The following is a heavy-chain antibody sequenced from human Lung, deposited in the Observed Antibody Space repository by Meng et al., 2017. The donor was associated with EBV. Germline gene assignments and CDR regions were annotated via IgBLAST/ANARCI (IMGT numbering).Heavy chain of an antibody. J-gene: IGHJ4*02. CDR3: AKDCFGAWDY. D-gene: IGHD1-26*01. CDR2: INEDGSIV. Sequence: GARGGLGPAGASLRLSCVGSGISGYWVHWVRQVPGKGLVWVSRINEDGSIVNYADSVKGRFTIFRDNAKNTVSLQMNSLRVEDTALYYCAKDCFGAWDYWGQGTLVTVSS. CDR1: GISGYW. V-gene: IGHV3-74*01.